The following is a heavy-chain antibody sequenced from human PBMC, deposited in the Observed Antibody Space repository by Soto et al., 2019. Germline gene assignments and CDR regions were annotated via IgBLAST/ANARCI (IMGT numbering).Heavy chain of an antibody. Sequence: ETLSLTCAVSGYSISSGYYWGWIRQPPGKGLEWIGSIYHSGSTYYNPSLKSRVTISVDTSKNQFSLKLSSVTAADTAVYYCARGYCSSTSCYSDYWGQGTLVTVSS. V-gene: IGHV4-38-2*01. CDR3: ARGYCSSTSCYSDY. CDR1: GYSISSGYY. D-gene: IGHD2-2*01. CDR2: IYHSGST. J-gene: IGHJ4*02.